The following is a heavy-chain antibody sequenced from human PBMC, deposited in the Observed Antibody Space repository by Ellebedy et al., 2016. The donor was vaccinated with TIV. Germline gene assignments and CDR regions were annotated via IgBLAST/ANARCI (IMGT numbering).Heavy chain of an antibody. Sequence: GESLKISXAASGFTFSSYAMSWVRQAPGKGLEWVSAISGSGGSTYYADSVKGRFTISRDNSKNTLYLQMNGLRAEDTAVYYCAKGRVLIARYYYGMDVWGQGTTVTVSS. J-gene: IGHJ6*02. CDR1: GFTFSSYA. V-gene: IGHV3-23*01. CDR3: AKGRVLIARYYYGMDV. CDR2: ISGSGGST. D-gene: IGHD2-8*01.